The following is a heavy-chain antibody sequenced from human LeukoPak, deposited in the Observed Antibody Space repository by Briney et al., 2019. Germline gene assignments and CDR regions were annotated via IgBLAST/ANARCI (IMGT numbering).Heavy chain of an antibody. D-gene: IGHD3-3*01. CDR2: IYPVDSET. CDR3: ARRSDFGSGRKPPYYYYYMDV. V-gene: IGHV5-51*01. CDR1: GYSFTSYW. Sequence: GESLNSPWQCPGYSFTSYWIGWVRPIPRKGREWMGIIYPVDSETTSSPTFQGQVNISADKSISTSYMQWSSLKASETAMYYCARRSDFGSGRKPPYYYYYMDVWGKGTTVTVSS. J-gene: IGHJ6*03.